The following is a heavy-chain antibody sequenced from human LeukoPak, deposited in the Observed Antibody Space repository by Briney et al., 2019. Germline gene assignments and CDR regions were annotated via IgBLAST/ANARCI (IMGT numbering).Heavy chain of an antibody. CDR2: IYTSGST. D-gene: IGHD2-2*02. J-gene: IGHJ3*02. Sequence: KPSETLSLTCTVSGGSISSYYWSWIRQPAGKGLEWIGRIYTSGSTNYNPSPKSRVTMSVDTSKNQFSLKLNSVTAADTAVYYCARDTLYCSSTSCYRDAFDIWGQGTMVTVSS. CDR3: ARDTLYCSSTSCYRDAFDI. V-gene: IGHV4-4*07. CDR1: GGSISSYY.